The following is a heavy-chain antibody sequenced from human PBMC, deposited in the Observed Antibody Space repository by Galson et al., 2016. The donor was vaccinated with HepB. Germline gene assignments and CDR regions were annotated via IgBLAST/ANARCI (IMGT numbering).Heavy chain of an antibody. D-gene: IGHD2-15*01. Sequence: TLSLTCGVSGGSFTGYYWVWIRQHPGKGLEWIGYIYYTGSTYYNPSLKSRTTISIDTPQNRFSLKLNSVTAADTAVYYCARVYCSGGTCLLNWFDPWGQGTLVTVPS. V-gene: IGHV4-31*11. CDR3: ARVYCSGGTCLLNWFDP. J-gene: IGHJ5*02. CDR2: IYYTGST. CDR1: GGSFTGYY.